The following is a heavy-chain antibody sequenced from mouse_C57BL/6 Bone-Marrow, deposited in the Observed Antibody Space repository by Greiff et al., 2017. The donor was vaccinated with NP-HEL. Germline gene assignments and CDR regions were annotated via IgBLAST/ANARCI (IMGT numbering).Heavy chain of an antibody. D-gene: IGHD1-1*01. CDR2: IYPRSGNT. Sequence: VQLQQSGAELARPGASVKLSCKASGYTFTSYGISWVKQRTGQGLEWIGEIYPRSGNTYYNEKFKGKATLTADKSSSTAYMELRSLTSEDSAVYFCASPGSSNAYFDVWGTGTTVTVSS. V-gene: IGHV1-81*01. J-gene: IGHJ1*03. CDR3: ASPGSSNAYFDV. CDR1: GYTFTSYG.